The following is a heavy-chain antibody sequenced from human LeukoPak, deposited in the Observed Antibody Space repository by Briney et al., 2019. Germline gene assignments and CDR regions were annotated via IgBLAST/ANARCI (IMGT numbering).Heavy chain of an antibody. Sequence: GGSLRLSCAASGFTFSSYGMHWVRQAPGKGLEWVAVISYDGSNKYYADSVKGRFTISRDNSKNTLYLQMNSLRAEDTAVYYCAKDRIRSSSARTLDYWGQGTLVTVSS. CDR2: ISYDGSNK. CDR3: AKDRIRSSSARTLDY. D-gene: IGHD6-6*01. CDR1: GFTFSSYG. J-gene: IGHJ4*02. V-gene: IGHV3-30*18.